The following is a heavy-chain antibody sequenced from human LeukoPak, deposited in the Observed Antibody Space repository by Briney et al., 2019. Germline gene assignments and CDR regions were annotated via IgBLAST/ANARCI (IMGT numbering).Heavy chain of an antibody. D-gene: IGHD2-8*02. CDR3: ARTAVLVGAVDV. V-gene: IGHV4-39*01. Sequence: NTSGTLSLTCTVSGGSISSSSYYWGWIRQPPGKGLEWIGSIYYSGSTYYNPSLKSRVTISVDTSKNQFSQKLSSVTAADTAVYYCARTAVLVGAVDVWGKGTTVTVSS. J-gene: IGHJ6*04. CDR1: GGSISSSSYY. CDR2: IYYSGST.